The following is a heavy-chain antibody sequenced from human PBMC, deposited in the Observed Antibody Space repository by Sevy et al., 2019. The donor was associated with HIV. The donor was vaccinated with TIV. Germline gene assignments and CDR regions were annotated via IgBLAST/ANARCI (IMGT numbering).Heavy chain of an antibody. CDR2: ISYDGSNK. CDR1: GFTFSSYA. Sequence: GGSLRLSCAASGFTFSSYAMHWVRQAPGKGLEWVAVISYDGSNKYYADYVKGRFTISRDNSKKTLYLQMNSLRAEDTAVYYCARGGLWFGELWVVFDYWGQGTLVTVSS. J-gene: IGHJ4*02. D-gene: IGHD3-10*01. V-gene: IGHV3-30-3*01. CDR3: ARGGLWFGELWVVFDY.